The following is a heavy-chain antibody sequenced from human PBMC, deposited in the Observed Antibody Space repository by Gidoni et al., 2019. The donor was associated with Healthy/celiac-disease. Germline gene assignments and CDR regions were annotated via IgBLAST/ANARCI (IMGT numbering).Heavy chain of an antibody. Sequence: QVQLVQSGAEVKKPVSSVKVSCKASGGPFSSYAICWVRQAPGQGLEWRGGIIPILGTANYAQKCQGRVTITADESTSTAYMELSSLRSEDTAVYYCARDEGLLYGMDVWGQGTTVTVS. CDR1: GGPFSSYA. CDR3: ARDEGLLYGMDV. V-gene: IGHV1-69*12. J-gene: IGHJ6*02. CDR2: IIPILGTA.